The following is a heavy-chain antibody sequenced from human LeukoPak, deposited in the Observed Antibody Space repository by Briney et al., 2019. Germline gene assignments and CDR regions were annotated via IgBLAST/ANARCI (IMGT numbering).Heavy chain of an antibody. CDR2: ISSSSSYI. CDR3: ARDQEYDVLTAYPATRKFDP. Sequence: GGSLRLSCAASRFTFSSYSMNWVRQPPGKGLEWVSSISSSSSYIYYADSLKGRFTISRDNAKNSLYLQMNSLRAEDTAVYYCARDQEYDVLTAYPATRKFDPWGQGTLVTVSS. CDR1: RFTFSSYS. D-gene: IGHD3-9*01. V-gene: IGHV3-21*01. J-gene: IGHJ5*02.